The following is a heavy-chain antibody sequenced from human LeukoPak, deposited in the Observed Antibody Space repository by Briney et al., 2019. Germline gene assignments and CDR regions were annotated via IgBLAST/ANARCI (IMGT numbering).Heavy chain of an antibody. CDR1: GFTFDDHA. V-gene: IGHV3-20*04. Sequence: GGSLRLSCAASGFTFDDHAMSWVRQAPGKGLEWVSGINWNGGSTGYADSVKGRFTISRDNAKNSLYLQMNSLRAEDTALYSCARERKTYYYDSSGYPHDYWGQGTLVTVSS. D-gene: IGHD3-22*01. CDR2: INWNGGST. J-gene: IGHJ4*02. CDR3: ARERKTYYYDSSGYPHDY.